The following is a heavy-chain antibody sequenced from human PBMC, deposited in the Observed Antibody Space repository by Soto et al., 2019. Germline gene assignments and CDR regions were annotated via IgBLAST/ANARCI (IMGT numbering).Heavy chain of an antibody. CDR1: GYTFTCYY. D-gene: IGHD5-12*01. CDR2: INPNSGGT. V-gene: IGHV1-2*04. J-gene: IGHJ4*02. CDR3: ARGGGYDYEVRPPFDY. Sequence: ASVKVSCKASGYTFTCYYMHWVRQAPGQGLEWMGWINPNSGGTNYAQKFQGWVTMTRDTSISTAYMELSRLRSDDTAVYYCARGGGYDYEVRPPFDYWGQGTLVTVSS.